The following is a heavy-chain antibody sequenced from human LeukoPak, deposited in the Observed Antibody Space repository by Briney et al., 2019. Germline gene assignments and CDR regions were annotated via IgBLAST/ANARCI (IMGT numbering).Heavy chain of an antibody. CDR2: ISGSSTTI. J-gene: IGHJ4*02. D-gene: IGHD5-18*01. CDR3: ARARGNTYGYFEY. Sequence: PGGSLRLSCTASGFTFSSYEMNWVRQAPGKGLEWISYISGSSTTIYYADSVKGRFTISRDNAKSTLYLQMNSLRVEDTAVYYCARARGNTYGYFEYWGQGTLVTVSS. V-gene: IGHV3-48*03. CDR1: GFTFSSYE.